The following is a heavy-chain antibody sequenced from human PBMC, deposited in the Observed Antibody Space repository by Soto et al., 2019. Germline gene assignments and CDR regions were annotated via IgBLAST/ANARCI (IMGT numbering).Heavy chain of an antibody. J-gene: IGHJ6*02. V-gene: IGHV5-51*01. CDR2: IYPGDSDT. CDR3: ARRGYSYGIYYYGMDV. D-gene: IGHD5-18*01. CDR1: GYSFTSYW. Sequence: GESLKISCKGSGYSFTSYWIGWVRQMPGKGLEWMGIIYPGDSDTRYSPSFQGQVTISADKSISTAYLQWSSLKASDTAMYYCARRGYSYGIYYYGMDVWGQGTTVTVSS.